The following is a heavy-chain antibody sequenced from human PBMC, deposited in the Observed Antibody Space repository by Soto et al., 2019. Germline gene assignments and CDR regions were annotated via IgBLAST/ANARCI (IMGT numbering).Heavy chain of an antibody. Sequence: QVQLVQSGAEVKKPGSSVKVSCKASGGTFSSYTISWVRQAPGQGLEWMGRIIPILGIANYAKKFQGRVTITADKSTSTAYMELSSLRSEDTAVYYCARVQYSSSWSWFDPWGQGTLVTVSS. D-gene: IGHD6-13*01. V-gene: IGHV1-69*02. CDR2: IIPILGIA. CDR3: ARVQYSSSWSWFDP. CDR1: GGTFSSYT. J-gene: IGHJ5*02.